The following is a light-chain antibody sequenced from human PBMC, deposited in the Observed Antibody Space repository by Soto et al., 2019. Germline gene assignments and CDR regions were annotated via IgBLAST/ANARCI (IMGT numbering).Light chain of an antibody. CDR1: SSDVGSYNF. CDR2: EVS. J-gene: IGLJ1*01. Sequence: QSVLTQPASVSGSPGQSITISCTRTSSDVGSYNFVSWYQQHPGKVPKVMIYEVSKRPSGVSDRFSGSKSGNTASLTISGLQAEDEADYYCCADAGRRKYVFGTGTKVTVL. V-gene: IGLV2-23*02. CDR3: CADAGRRKYV.